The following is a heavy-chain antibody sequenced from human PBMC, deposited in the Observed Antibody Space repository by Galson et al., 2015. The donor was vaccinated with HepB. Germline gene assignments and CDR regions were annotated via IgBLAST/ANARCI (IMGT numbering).Heavy chain of an antibody. D-gene: IGHD2-2*01. V-gene: IGHV3-30-3*01. J-gene: IGHJ6*03. CDR2: ISYDGSNK. CDR3: ARGYVNREDIVVVPAAMHQPPYYYYYMDV. CDR1: GFTFSSYA. Sequence: SLRLSCAASGFTFSSYAMHWVRQAPGKGLEWVAVISYDGSNKYYADSVKGRFTISRDNSKNTLYLQMNSLRAEDTAVYYCARGYVNREDIVVVPAAMHQPPYYYYYMDVWGKGTTVTVSS.